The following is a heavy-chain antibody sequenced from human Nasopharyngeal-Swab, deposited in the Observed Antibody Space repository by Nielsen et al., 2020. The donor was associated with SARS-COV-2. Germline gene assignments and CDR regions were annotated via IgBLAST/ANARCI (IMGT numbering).Heavy chain of an antibody. CDR3: ARAPPESYAFDI. CDR1: GFTFSSYG. J-gene: IGHJ3*02. CDR2: ISSSSSTM. V-gene: IGHV3-48*02. Sequence: GGSLRLSCAAFGFTFSSYGMNWVRQAPGKGLEWVSYISSSSSTMYYADSVKGRFTISRDNAENSLCLQMNSLRDEDTAVYYCARAPPESYAFDIWGQGTMVTVSS.